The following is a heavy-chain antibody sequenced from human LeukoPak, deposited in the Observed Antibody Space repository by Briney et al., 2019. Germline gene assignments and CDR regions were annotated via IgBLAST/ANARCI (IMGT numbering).Heavy chain of an antibody. CDR2: ISGSGGST. V-gene: IGHV3-23*01. Sequence: GGSLRLSCAASGFTFSSYAMSWVRQAPGKGLEWVSAISGSGGSTYYADSVKGRFTISRDNSKNTLYLQMNSLRAEDTAVYYCAKGRSVILWFGELLGYFDYWGQGTLVTVSS. CDR1: GFTFSSYA. CDR3: AKGRSVILWFGELLGYFDY. D-gene: IGHD3-10*01. J-gene: IGHJ4*02.